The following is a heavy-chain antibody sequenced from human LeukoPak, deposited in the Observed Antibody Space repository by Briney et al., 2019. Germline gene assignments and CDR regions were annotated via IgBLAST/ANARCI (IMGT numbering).Heavy chain of an antibody. J-gene: IGHJ4*02. CDR3: ARGDSSGYKPFDY. Sequence: TSETLSLPCTVSGGSIGSYYWSWIRQPPGKGLEWIGRIYTSGSTNYNPSLKSRVTMSVDTSKNQFSLKLSSVTAADTAVYYCARGDSSGYKPFDYWGQGTLVTVSS. CDR2: IYTSGST. D-gene: IGHD3-22*01. CDR1: GGSIGSYY. V-gene: IGHV4-4*07.